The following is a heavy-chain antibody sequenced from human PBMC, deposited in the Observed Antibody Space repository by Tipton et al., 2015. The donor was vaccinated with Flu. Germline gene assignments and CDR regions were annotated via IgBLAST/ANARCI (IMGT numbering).Heavy chain of an antibody. Sequence: SLRLSCAASGFTFSSYAMSWVRQAPGKGLEWVSAISGSGGSTYYADSVKGRFTISRDNSKNTLYLQMNSLRAEDTAVYYCAKESWQRAATYYDILTGYSDYWGQGTLVTVSS. CDR1: GFTFSSYA. J-gene: IGHJ4*02. D-gene: IGHD3-9*01. CDR3: AKESWQRAATYYDILTGYSDY. V-gene: IGHV3-23*01. CDR2: ISGSGGST.